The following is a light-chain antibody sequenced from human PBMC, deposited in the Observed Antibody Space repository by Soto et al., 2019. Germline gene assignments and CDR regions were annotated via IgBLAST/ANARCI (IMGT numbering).Light chain of an antibody. CDR3: QQYSNWPPLT. V-gene: IGKV3D-15*01. CDR1: QSVSSY. Sequence: EIMMTQSPATLSVSPGERATLSCRASQSVSSYLAWFQQKPGQAPRLLIYGASTRATGIPAMFSGSGSGTEFTLSISSLQSEDFAVYYCQQYSNWPPLTFGGGTKVEIK. J-gene: IGKJ4*01. CDR2: GAS.